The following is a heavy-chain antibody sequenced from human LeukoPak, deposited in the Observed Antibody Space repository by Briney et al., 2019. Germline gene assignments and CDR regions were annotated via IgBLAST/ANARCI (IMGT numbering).Heavy chain of an antibody. J-gene: IGHJ5*02. CDR1: GGSISSGSYY. D-gene: IGHD3-22*01. Sequence: PSETLSLTCTVSGGSISSGSYYWSWIRQPAGRGLEWIGRIYTSGSTNYNPSLKSRVTISLDMSKNQFSLKLSSVTATDTAVYYCARVYYDSSGYYYRGWFDPWGQGTLVTVSS. CDR2: IYTSGST. CDR3: ARVYYDSSGYYYRGWFDP. V-gene: IGHV4-61*02.